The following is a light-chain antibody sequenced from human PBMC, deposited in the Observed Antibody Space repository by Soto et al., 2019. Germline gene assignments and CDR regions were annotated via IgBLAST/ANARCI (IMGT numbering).Light chain of an antibody. CDR3: PQRSNWPVT. Sequence: EIVLTQSPATLSLSPGERATLSCRASQSVSSYLAWYQQKPGQAPRLLIYDASNRATGIPARFSGSESGTDFTLTISSLEPEDLEVYYCPQRSNWPVTFGGGTKVEIK. V-gene: IGKV3-11*01. CDR1: QSVSSY. J-gene: IGKJ4*01. CDR2: DAS.